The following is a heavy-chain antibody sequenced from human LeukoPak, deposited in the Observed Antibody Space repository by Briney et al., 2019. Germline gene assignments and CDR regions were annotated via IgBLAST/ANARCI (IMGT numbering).Heavy chain of an antibody. Sequence: WRSLRLSCAASGFTFSNYAMHWVRQAPGKGLEWVAIISYDGSDKYYADSVKGRFTISRDNSKNTLYLQMNSLRAEDTAVYYCASQMIVVAGSDAFDIWGQGTMVTVSS. CDR2: ISYDGSDK. CDR3: ASQMIVVAGSDAFDI. V-gene: IGHV3-30*04. CDR1: GFTFSNYA. J-gene: IGHJ3*02. D-gene: IGHD3-22*01.